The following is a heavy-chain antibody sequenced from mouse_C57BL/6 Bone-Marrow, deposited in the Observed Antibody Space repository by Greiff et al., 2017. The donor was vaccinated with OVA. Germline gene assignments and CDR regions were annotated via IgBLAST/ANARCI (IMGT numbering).Heavy chain of an antibody. CDR1: GFTFSDFY. CDR3: AREVYYYGHWYFDV. Sequence: EVNVVESGGGLVQSGRSLRLSCATSGFTFSDFYMEWVRQAPGKGLEWIAASRNKANDYTTEYSASVKGRFIVSRDTSQSILYLQMNALRAEDTAIYYCAREVYYYGHWYFDVWGTGTTVTVSS. V-gene: IGHV7-1*01. D-gene: IGHD1-1*01. CDR2: SRNKANDYTT. J-gene: IGHJ1*03.